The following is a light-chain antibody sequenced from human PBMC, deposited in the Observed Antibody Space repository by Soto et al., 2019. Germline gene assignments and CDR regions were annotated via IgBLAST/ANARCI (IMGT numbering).Light chain of an antibody. CDR2: WAS. CDR3: QQYYTTPRT. CDR1: QSVLYTSNNKNY. Sequence: DIVMTQSPDSLAVSLGERATINCKSSQSVLYTSNNKNYLAWYQQKPGQPPKVLIYWASTRESGVPDRFSGSGSGTDLTLTISSLQAEDVAVYYCQQYYTTPRTFGQGTKVEIK. V-gene: IGKV4-1*01. J-gene: IGKJ1*01.